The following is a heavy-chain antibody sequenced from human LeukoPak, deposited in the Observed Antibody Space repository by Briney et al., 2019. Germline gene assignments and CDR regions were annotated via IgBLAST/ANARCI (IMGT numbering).Heavy chain of an antibody. V-gene: IGHV4-61*02. CDR3: ARQPGSTAAFDI. J-gene: IGHJ3*02. CDR2: IYSSGST. CDR1: GDSISSGNYY. D-gene: IGHD5-18*01. Sequence: SETLSLTCTVSGDSISSGNYYWSWIRQPAGQGLEWIGRIYSSGSTYYNPSLKSRVTISIDTSKNQFSLKLSSVTAADTAVYYCARQPGSTAAFDIWGQGTTVTVSA.